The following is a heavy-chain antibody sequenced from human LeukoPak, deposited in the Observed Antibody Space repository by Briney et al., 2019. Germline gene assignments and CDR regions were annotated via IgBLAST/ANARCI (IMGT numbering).Heavy chain of an antibody. CDR2: IKSIPAGGTI. V-gene: IGHV3-15*01. D-gene: IGHD1-14*01. Sequence: PGGSLRLSCAASGFTFSNSWMSWVRQAPGKGLEWVGRIKSIPAGGTIHYAAPVKGRFTISRDDSKNTLYLQMNSLKTEDTAVYYCTAEPNWFDPWGQGTLVTVSS. CDR3: TAEPNWFDP. CDR1: GFTFSNSW. J-gene: IGHJ5*02.